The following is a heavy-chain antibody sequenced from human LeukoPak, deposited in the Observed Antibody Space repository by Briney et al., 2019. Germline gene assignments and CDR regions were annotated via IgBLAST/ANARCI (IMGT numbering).Heavy chain of an antibody. J-gene: IGHJ6*03. CDR2: ISYDGSNK. D-gene: IGHD6-13*01. CDR3: AKDGAAAGIYYYYYYMDV. Sequence: GGSLRLSCAASGFTFSIYGMHWVRQAPGKGLEWVAVISYDGSNKYYADSVKGRFTISRDNSKNTLYLQMNSLRAEDTAVYYCAKDGAAAGIYYYYYYMDVWGKGTTVTVSS. V-gene: IGHV3-30*18. CDR1: GFTFSIYG.